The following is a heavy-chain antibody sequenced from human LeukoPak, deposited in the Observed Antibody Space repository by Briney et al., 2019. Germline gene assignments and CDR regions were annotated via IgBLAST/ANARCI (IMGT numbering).Heavy chain of an antibody. D-gene: IGHD4-23*01. J-gene: IGHJ4*02. V-gene: IGHV1-2*06. CDR2: INPNSGGT. CDR3: ARVDDYGGNSVGY. CDR1: GYTFTGYY. Sequence: ASVKVSCKASGYTFTGYYMHWVRQAPGQGLEWMGRINPNSGGTNYAQKFQGRVTMIRDPSTSTVYMELSSLRFEDTAVYYCARVDDYGGNSVGYWGQGTLVTVSS.